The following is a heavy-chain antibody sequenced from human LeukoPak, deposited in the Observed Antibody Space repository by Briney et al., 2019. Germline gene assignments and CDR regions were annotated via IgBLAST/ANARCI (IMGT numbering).Heavy chain of an antibody. J-gene: IGHJ4*02. D-gene: IGHD6-19*01. CDR1: GFTFSSYW. V-gene: IGHV3-74*01. CDR3: ARTIAGAGSYYGGTGFDY. CDR2: ISSDESST. Sequence: GGSLRLSCAVSGFTFSSYWMHWVRQAPGKGLVWVSRISSDESSTSYADSVKGRFTISRDNAKNTLYPHMNSLRAEDTAVYYCARTIAGAGSYYGGTGFDYWGQGTLVTVSS.